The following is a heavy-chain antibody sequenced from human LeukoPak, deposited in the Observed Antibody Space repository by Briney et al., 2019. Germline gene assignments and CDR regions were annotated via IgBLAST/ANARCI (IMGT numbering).Heavy chain of an antibody. Sequence: PSETLSLTCTVSGGSISSSSYYWGWIRQPPGKGLEWIGSIYYSGSTYYNPSLKSRVTISVDTSKNQFSLKLSSVTAADTAVYYCASNYDSSGYYFAWGQGTLVTVSS. CDR1: GGSISSSSYY. V-gene: IGHV4-39*07. D-gene: IGHD3-22*01. CDR2: IYYSGST. CDR3: ASNYDSSGYYFA. J-gene: IGHJ4*02.